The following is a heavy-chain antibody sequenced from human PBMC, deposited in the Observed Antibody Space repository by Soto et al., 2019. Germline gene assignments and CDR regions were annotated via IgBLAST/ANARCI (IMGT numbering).Heavy chain of an antibody. CDR2: ISYSGST. Sequence: QVQLQESGPGLVKPSQTLSLTCTVSGDSMTTVGYYWTWIRQHPGQGLEWIGFISYSGSTYYSSSLQGRIAITRDTSKNPFSLKVNPVTAADTAGYYRTGGDYWGQGTLVTVSS. CDR1: GDSMTTVGYY. V-gene: IGHV4-31*08. CDR3: TGGDY. J-gene: IGHJ4*02. D-gene: IGHD3-10*01.